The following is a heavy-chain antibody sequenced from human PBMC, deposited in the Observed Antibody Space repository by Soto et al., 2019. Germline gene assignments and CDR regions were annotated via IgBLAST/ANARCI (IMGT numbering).Heavy chain of an antibody. J-gene: IGHJ6*02. CDR1: GGPFSSYA. Sequence: ASVKVSCKASGGPFSSYAISWVRQAPGQGLEWMEGIIPIFGTANYAQKCQGRVTITADKSTSTAYMELSSLRSEDTAVYYCARNDYGDPWSMEVWGQGTTVTVSS. V-gene: IGHV1-69*06. D-gene: IGHD4-17*01. CDR3: ARNDYGDPWSMEV. CDR2: IIPIFGTA.